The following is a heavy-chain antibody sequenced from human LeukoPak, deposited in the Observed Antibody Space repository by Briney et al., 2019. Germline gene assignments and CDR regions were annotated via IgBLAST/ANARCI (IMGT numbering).Heavy chain of an antibody. CDR1: GFTFSSYA. V-gene: IGHV3-21*01. CDR2: ISSSGSYI. J-gene: IGHJ4*02. D-gene: IGHD3-22*01. Sequence: PGGSLRLSCAASGFTFSSYAMSWVRQAPGKGLEWGSSISSSGSYIYYADSVKGRFTIYRDNAKNSLYLQMNSLRAEDTAVYYCARGRYDSSGSYSLFDYWGQGTLVTVSS. CDR3: ARGRYDSSGSYSLFDY.